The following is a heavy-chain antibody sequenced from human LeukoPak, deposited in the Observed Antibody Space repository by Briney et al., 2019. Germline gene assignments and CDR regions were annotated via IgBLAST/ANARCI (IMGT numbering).Heavy chain of an antibody. J-gene: IGHJ3*02. D-gene: IGHD6-19*01. CDR1: GVIFNQYW. CDR2: IDQDGSEK. CDR3: ARGPYPGIAVAGTPDI. Sequence: GGSLRLSCAASGVIFNQYWMSWVRQAPGRGLEWVANIDQDGSEKHYVDSVKGRFTISRDDAKNSLYLQMNSLRAEDTAVYYCARGPYPGIAVAGTPDIWGQGTMVTVSS. V-gene: IGHV3-7*01.